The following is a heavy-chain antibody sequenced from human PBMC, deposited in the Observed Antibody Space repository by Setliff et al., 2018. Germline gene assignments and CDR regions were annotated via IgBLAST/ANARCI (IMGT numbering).Heavy chain of an antibody. CDR1: GFTFSSYR. CDR2: IKQDGSEK. D-gene: IGHD3-16*01. Sequence: GGSLRLSCAASGFTFSSYRMHWVRQAPGKGLEWVATIKQDGSEKFYVDSVKGRFTISRDNAKNSLYLQMDSLRVEDTAMYFCARDRGGGLYDYWGRGTLVTVSS. J-gene: IGHJ4*02. CDR3: ARDRGGGLYDY. V-gene: IGHV3-7*01.